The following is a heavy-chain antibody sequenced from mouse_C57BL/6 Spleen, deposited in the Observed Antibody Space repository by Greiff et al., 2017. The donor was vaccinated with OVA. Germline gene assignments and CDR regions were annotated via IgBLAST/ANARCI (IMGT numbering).Heavy chain of an antibody. CDR1: GYTFTDYE. Sequence: QVHVKQSGAELVRPGASVTLSCKASGYTFTDYEMHWVKQTPVHGLEWIGAIYPETGGTAYNQKFKGKAILNADKSSSTAYMELGSLSSEDSAVYYCTPLWYFDYWGQGTTLTVSS. CDR3: TPLWYFDY. V-gene: IGHV1-15*01. CDR2: IYPETGGT. J-gene: IGHJ2*01.